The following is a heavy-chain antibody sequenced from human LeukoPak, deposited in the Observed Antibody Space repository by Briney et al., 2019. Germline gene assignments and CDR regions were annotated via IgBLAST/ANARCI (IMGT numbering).Heavy chain of an antibody. J-gene: IGHJ4*02. D-gene: IGHD2-21*02. CDR2: ISYDGSNK. CDR3: AREYYPYCGGDCYSRGSFDY. Sequence: PGGSLRLSCAASGFTFSSYAMHWVRQAPGKGLEWVAVISYDGSNKYYADSVKGRFTISRDNSKNTLYLQMNSLRAEDTAVYYCAREYYPYCGGDCYSRGSFDYWGQGTLVTVSS. CDR1: GFTFSSYA. V-gene: IGHV3-30-3*01.